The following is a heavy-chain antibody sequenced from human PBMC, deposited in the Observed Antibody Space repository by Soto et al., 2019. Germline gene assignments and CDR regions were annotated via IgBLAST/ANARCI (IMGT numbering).Heavy chain of an antibody. CDR3: ARGGAVVVPGAVDRHNWFDP. J-gene: IGHJ5*02. CDR1: GGTFSSYS. D-gene: IGHD2-2*01. CDR2: GIPILGVA. V-gene: IGHV1-69*02. Sequence: QVQLVQSGAEVKKPGSSVKVSCEASGGTFSSYSFSWVRQAPGQGLEWMGRGIPILGVANYAQKLQSRVTPTADKPTSTVYMEMSSLRSEDTAVYYCARGGAVVVPGAVDRHNWFDPWGQGTLVTVSS.